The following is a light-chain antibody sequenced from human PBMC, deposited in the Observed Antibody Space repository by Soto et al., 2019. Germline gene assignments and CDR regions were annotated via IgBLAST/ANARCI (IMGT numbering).Light chain of an antibody. CDR1: SSNFGAGHD. J-gene: IGLJ3*02. Sequence: QLVLTQPPSVSGAPGQTVTISCTGTSSNFGAGHDVHWYQHLPGSAPKLLIYSNFNRPSGVPARFSCSRSGTSASLAITGLQADDEADYYCQAYDNSLRGWVFGGGTKVTVL. CDR2: SNF. V-gene: IGLV1-40*01. CDR3: QAYDNSLRGWV.